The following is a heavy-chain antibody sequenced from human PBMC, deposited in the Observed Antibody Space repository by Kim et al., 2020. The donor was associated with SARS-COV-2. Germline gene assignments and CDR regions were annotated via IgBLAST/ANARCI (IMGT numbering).Heavy chain of an antibody. CDR1: GFTFSSYA. V-gene: IGHV3-30*04. Sequence: GGSLRLSCAASGFTFSSYAMHWVRQAPGKGLEWVALISYDGSNKYYVDSVKGRFTISRDTXKNTLYLQMNSLRAEDTAVYYCARDLGGYFDYWGQGTLVTVSS. CDR2: ISYDGSNK. CDR3: ARDLGGYFDY. J-gene: IGHJ4*02. D-gene: IGHD3-3*01.